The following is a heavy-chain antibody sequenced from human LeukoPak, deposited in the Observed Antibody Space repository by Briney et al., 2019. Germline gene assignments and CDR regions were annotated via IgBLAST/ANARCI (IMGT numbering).Heavy chain of an antibody. V-gene: IGHV1-69*13. Sequence: ASVKVSCKTSGSTFSNYAFGWVRQAPGQGLEWMGSIIPFFGTTDYAQKLQGRVTITADESRNTAYMELSSLRSEDTAVYYCARAYYHGSGSYYFFDYWGQGTLVTVSS. CDR2: IIPFFGTT. CDR3: ARAYYHGSGSYYFFDY. CDR1: GSTFSNYA. J-gene: IGHJ4*02. D-gene: IGHD3-10*01.